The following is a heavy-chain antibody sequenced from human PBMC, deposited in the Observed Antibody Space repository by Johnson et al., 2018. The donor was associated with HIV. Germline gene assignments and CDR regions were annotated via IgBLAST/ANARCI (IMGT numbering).Heavy chain of an antibody. CDR1: GFTFDDYA. CDR2: ISWNSGSI. V-gene: IGHV3-9*01. Sequence: EVQLLESGGGLVQPGGSLRLSCAASGFTFDDYAMHWVRQAPGKGLEWVSGISWNSGSIGYADSVKGRFTISRDNAKNSLYLQMNSLRAEDTAVYYCARGDWNDVQDAFDVWGQGTMVIVSS. D-gene: IGHD1-1*01. CDR3: ARGDWNDVQDAFDV. J-gene: IGHJ3*01.